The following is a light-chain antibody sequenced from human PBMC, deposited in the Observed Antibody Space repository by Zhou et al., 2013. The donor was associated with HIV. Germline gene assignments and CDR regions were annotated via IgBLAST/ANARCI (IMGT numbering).Light chain of an antibody. Sequence: EIVMTQSPATLSVSPGERATLSCRASQSVNNNLAWYQQKPGQAPRLLISGASTRATDVPARFSGSGSGTEFTLTISSMQAEDFAVYYCQQYNNWPPLTFGGGTRVGDQT. J-gene: IGKJ4*01. V-gene: IGKV3-15*01. CDR3: QQYNNWPPLT. CDR2: GAS. CDR1: QSVNNN.